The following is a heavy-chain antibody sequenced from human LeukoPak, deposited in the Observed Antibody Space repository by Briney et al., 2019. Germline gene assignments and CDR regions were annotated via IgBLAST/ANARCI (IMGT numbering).Heavy chain of an antibody. D-gene: IGHD2-2*01. CDR3: ARAYCSSTSCYPWGVAYYYMDV. CDR2: IIPILGIA. CDR1: GGTFSSYT. J-gene: IGHJ6*03. V-gene: IGHV1-69*02. Sequence: ASVKVSCKASGGTFSSYTISWVRQAPGQGLEWMGRIIPILGIANYAQKFQGRVTITADKSTSTAYMELSRLRSEDTAVYYCARAYCSSTSCYPWGVAYYYMDVWGKGTTVTVSS.